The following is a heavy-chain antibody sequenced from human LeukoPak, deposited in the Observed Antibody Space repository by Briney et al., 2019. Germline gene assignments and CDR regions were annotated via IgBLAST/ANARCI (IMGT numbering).Heavy chain of an antibody. Sequence: NPSETLSLTCTVSGDSISSGGHFWTWIRQHPGKGLEWIGYMYNSGRTYYNPSLKSRVLISIDTSKNEFSLNVSSVTAADTAVYYCARGGSRWGQGTLATVSS. D-gene: IGHD3-16*01. J-gene: IGHJ4*02. CDR2: MYNSGRT. CDR1: GDSISSGGHF. V-gene: IGHV4-31*03. CDR3: ARGGSR.